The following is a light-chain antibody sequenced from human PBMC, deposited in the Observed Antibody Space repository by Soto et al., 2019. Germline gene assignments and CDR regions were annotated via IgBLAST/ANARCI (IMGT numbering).Light chain of an antibody. J-gene: IGKJ1*01. CDR3: QQYGSSGT. Sequence: EIVLPQSPATLSLSPGASSPLSGRASQSVSSYLAWYQQNPGQPPRLLIYGASNRATGIPDRFSGSGSGTDFTLTISRLEPDDFAVYYRQQYGSSGTFGKGTKVDIK. CDR2: GAS. CDR1: QSVSSY. V-gene: IGKV3-20*01.